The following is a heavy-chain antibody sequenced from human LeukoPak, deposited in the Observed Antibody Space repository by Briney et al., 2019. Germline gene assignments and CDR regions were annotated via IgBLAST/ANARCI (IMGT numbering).Heavy chain of an antibody. V-gene: IGHV3-7*01. CDR3: ARAPATNEWRCMDY. CDR1: GFSCSSYS. CDR2: IKQDGSEK. D-gene: IGHD2-8*02. J-gene: IGHJ4*02. Sequence: PGGSLGLSCAASGFSCSSYSMNWVRQAPGKGLEWVANIKQDGSEKRYVDPVKGRFTISRDNAKSSLYLQMNSLRAEDTAVYYCARAPATNEWRCMDYWGQGTLVTVSS.